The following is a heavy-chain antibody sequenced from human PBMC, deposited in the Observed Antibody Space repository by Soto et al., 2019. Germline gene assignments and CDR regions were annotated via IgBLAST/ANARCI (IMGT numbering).Heavy chain of an antibody. V-gene: IGHV3-21*01. J-gene: IGHJ4*02. CDR3: ARESEDLTSNFDY. CDR1: GLTFTRNS. CDR2: ISSTTNYI. Sequence: GGSLRLSFAASGLTFTRNSMNWVPQAPGKGLEWVSSISSTTNYIYYADSMKGRFTVSRDNAKNSVYLEMNSLSAEDTAVYYCARESEDLTSNFDYWGQGTLVTAPQ.